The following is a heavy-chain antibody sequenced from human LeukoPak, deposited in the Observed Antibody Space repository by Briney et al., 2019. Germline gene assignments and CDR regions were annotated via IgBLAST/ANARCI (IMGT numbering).Heavy chain of an antibody. CDR1: GFTFSSYG. CDR3: AKDQQWLVYYFDY. Sequence: GGSLRLSCAASGFTFSSYGMSWVRQAPGKGLEWVSAISGSGGSTYYADSVKGRFTISRDNSKNTLYLQMNSLRAEDTAVYYCAKDQQWLVYYFDYWGQGTLVTVSS. J-gene: IGHJ4*02. D-gene: IGHD6-19*01. V-gene: IGHV3-23*01. CDR2: ISGSGGST.